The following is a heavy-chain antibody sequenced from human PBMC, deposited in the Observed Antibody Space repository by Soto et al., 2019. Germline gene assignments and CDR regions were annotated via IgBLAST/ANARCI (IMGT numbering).Heavy chain of an antibody. CDR3: AHHHDDGLGSYSFDY. CDR1: GFSLTTSGVG. CDR2: IYWDDDK. D-gene: IGHD3-10*01. V-gene: IGHV2-5*02. Sequence: QITLKESGPTLVRPTQTLTLTCTLSGFSLTTSGVGVGWIRHPPVKALEWLAVIYWDDDKRYSSSLQSRLTITQDTSKDQVVLTVTNIDPVDTATYYCAHHHDDGLGSYSFDYGGQGTLVTVSS. J-gene: IGHJ4*02.